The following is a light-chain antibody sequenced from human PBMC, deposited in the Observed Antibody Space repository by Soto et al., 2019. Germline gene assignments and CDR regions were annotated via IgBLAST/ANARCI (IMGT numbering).Light chain of an antibody. CDR2: DAS. CDR3: QQHNTWPIT. Sequence: ETVLTQSPATLSLSAGERATLSCRAGQSVSSYLAWYQQKPGQAPRLLIYDASNRATGIPARFSGSGSGTDFTLTISSLEPEDFAVYSCQQHNTWPITFGQGTRLE. V-gene: IGKV3-11*01. CDR1: QSVSSY. J-gene: IGKJ5*01.